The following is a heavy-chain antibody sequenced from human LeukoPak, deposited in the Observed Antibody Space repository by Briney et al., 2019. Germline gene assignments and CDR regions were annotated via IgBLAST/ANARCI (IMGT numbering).Heavy chain of an antibody. J-gene: IGHJ4*02. D-gene: IGHD2-15*01. CDR1: GGSISSGGYY. V-gene: IGHV4-31*03. CDR3: ARGEGYCSGGSCLDHFDY. CDR2: IYYSGST. Sequence: SQTLSLTCTVSGGSISSGGYYWGWIRQHPGKGLEWIGYIYYSGSTYYNPSLKSRVTISVDTSKNQFSLKLSSVTAADTAVYYCARGEGYCSGGSCLDHFDYWGQGTLATVSS.